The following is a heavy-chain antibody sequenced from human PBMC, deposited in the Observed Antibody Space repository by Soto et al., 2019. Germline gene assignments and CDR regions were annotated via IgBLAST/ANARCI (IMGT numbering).Heavy chain of an antibody. CDR2: ISGYNGNT. D-gene: IGHD5-12*01. CDR3: ARVSTIKQDAFDI. CDR1: GYTFTSYG. Sequence: ASVKVSCKASGYTFTSYGISWVRQAPGQGLEWIGWISGYNGNTHYAQKVQVRVTMSTDVSTSTAYMELGSLRSDDTAVYYCARVSTIKQDAFDIWGQGTRVTVSS. J-gene: IGHJ3*02. V-gene: IGHV1-18*01.